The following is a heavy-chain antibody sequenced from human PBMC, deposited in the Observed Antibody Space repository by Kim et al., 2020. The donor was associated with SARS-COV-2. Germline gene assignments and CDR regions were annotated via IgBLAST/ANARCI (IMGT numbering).Heavy chain of an antibody. CDR2: ISSSGSTI. V-gene: IGHV3-48*03. J-gene: IGHJ6*02. Sequence: GGSLRLSCAASGFTFSSYEMNWVRQAPGKGLEWVSYISSSGSTIYYADSVKGRLTISRDNAKNSLYLQMNSLRAEDTAVYYCARGRTICSSTSCYYYYGMDVWGQVTTVTVSS. CDR3: ARGRTICSSTSCYYYYGMDV. CDR1: GFTFSSYE. D-gene: IGHD2-2*01.